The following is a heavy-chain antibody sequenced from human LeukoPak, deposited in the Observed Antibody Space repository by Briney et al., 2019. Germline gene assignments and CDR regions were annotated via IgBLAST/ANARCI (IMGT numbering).Heavy chain of an antibody. J-gene: IGHJ5*02. CDR1: GFTFSSYA. CDR3: AKDWRRVDTAMVRSLGWFDP. CDR2: ISGSGGST. D-gene: IGHD5-18*01. V-gene: IGHV3-23*01. Sequence: GGSLRLSCAASGFTFSSYAMSWVRQAPGKGLEWVSAISGSGGSTYYADSVKGRFTISRDNSKNTLYLQMNSLRAEDTAVYYCAKDWRRVDTAMVRSLGWFDPWGQGTLVTVSS.